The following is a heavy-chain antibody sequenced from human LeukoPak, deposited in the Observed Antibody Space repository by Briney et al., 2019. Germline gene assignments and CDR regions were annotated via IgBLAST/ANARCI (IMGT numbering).Heavy chain of an antibody. J-gene: IGHJ6*02. V-gene: IGHV3-74*01. CDR1: GFSFSSYW. Sequence: GGSLRLSCAASGFSFSSYWMHWVRQVPGKGLVWVSRINSDGTSVRYADSVKGRFTISRDNAKNTLYLQMNSLRAEDTGVYYCGRSHYYDSSGNFYYYYATDVWGHGTTVTVSS. CDR2: INSDGTSV. D-gene: IGHD3-22*01. CDR3: GRSHYYDSSGNFYYYYATDV.